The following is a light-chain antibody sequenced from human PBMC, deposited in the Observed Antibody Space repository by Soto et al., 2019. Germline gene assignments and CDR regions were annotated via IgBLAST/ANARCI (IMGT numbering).Light chain of an antibody. Sequence: QSALTQPASVSGSPGQSITISCTGTSSDVGSYNLVSWYQQHPGKAPKLTIYEVSKRPSGVSNRFSGSKSGNTASLTISGLQAEDEADYYCCSYAGSSTSPYVFGTGTKVTVL. V-gene: IGLV2-23*02. CDR3: CSYAGSSTSPYV. J-gene: IGLJ1*01. CDR2: EVS. CDR1: SSDVGSYNL.